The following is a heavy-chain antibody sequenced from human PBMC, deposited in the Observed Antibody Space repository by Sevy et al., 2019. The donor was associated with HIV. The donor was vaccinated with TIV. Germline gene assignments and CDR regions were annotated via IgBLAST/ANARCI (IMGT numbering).Heavy chain of an antibody. Sequence: GGSLRLSCAASGFTFSSFAMNWVRQAPGKGLVWVSGLSGSGGSTNYDDSVKGRFTISRDNSKNTLYLQMSSLRAEDTAVYYCTKDRVWELGDAFDIWGQRTMVTVSS. CDR1: GFTFSSFA. D-gene: IGHD6-13*01. V-gene: IGHV3-23*01. CDR3: TKDRVWELGDAFDI. J-gene: IGHJ3*02. CDR2: LSGSGGST.